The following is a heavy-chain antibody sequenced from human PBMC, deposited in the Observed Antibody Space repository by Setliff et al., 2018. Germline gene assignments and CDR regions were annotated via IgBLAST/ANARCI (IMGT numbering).Heavy chain of an antibody. Sequence: LRLSCAASGFTFSSYAMSWVRQAPGKGLEWVSAISGSGGSTYYADSVKGRFTISRDNSKSTLYLQMNSLRAEDTAVYYCAKVRDRGSYYWYFDYWGQGTLVTVSS. J-gene: IGHJ4*02. D-gene: IGHD1-26*01. CDR2: ISGSGGST. V-gene: IGHV3-23*01. CDR1: GFTFSSYA. CDR3: AKVRDRGSYYWYFDY.